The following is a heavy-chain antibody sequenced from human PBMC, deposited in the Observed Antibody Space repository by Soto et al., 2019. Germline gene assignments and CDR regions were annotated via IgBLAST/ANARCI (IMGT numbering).Heavy chain of an antibody. CDR2: IDPSDSYT. D-gene: IGHD2-15*01. J-gene: IGHJ4*02. CDR1: GYSFTSYW. Sequence: PGESLKISCQGSGYSFTSYWISWVRQMPGKGLEWMGRIDPSDSYTNYSPSFQGHVTISADKSISTAYLQWSSLKASDTAMYYCASMYCSGGSCYELDYWGQGTLVTVSS. V-gene: IGHV5-10-1*01. CDR3: ASMYCSGGSCYELDY.